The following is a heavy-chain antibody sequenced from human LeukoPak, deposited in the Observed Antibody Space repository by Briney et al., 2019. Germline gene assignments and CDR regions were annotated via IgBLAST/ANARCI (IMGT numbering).Heavy chain of an antibody. CDR1: GYTFTSYG. CDR3: ASRDFWSGYYSHWFDP. V-gene: IGHV1-18*01. CDR2: ISAYNGNT. Sequence: ASVKVSCKASGYTFTSYGISWVRQAPGQGLEWMGWISAYNGNTNYAQKLQGRVTMTTDTSTSTAYMELSSLRSEDTAVYYCASRDFWSGYYSHWFDPWGRGTLVTVSS. D-gene: IGHD3-3*01. J-gene: IGHJ5*02.